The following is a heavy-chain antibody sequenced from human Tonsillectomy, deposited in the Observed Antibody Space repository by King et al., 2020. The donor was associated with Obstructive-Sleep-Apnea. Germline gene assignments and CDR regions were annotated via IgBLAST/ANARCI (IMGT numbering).Heavy chain of an antibody. J-gene: IGHJ4*02. Sequence: VQLVESGGGLVQPGGSLRLFCAASGFTFSSYSMNWVRQVPGMGLEWVSHIRGSSGHTYYADSVKGRFTISRDNAKNSLFLQMNSLRVEDTAVYFCVRDHRWAFDYWSQGTLVTVSS. D-gene: IGHD5-24*01. CDR3: VRDHRWAFDY. CDR2: IRGSSGHT. V-gene: IGHV3-48*04. CDR1: GFTFSSYS.